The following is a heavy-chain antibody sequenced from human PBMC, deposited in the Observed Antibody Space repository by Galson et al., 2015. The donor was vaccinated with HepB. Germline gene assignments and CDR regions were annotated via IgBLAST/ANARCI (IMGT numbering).Heavy chain of an antibody. V-gene: IGHV5-10-1*01. D-gene: IGHD3-10*01. Sequence: QSGAEVKKPGESLRISCKGSGYSFTSYWISWVRQMPGKGLEWMGRIDPSDSYTNYSPSFQGHVTISADKSISTAYLQWSSLKASDTAMYYCAILDDLTILWFGRAYGVDVWGQGTTVTVSS. CDR3: AILDDLTILWFGRAYGVDV. J-gene: IGHJ6*02. CDR2: IDPSDSYT. CDR1: GYSFTSYW.